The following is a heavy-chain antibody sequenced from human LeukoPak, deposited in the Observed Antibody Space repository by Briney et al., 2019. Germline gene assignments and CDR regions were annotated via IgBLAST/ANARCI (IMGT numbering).Heavy chain of an antibody. CDR3: ASNQWPKWYFDL. J-gene: IGHJ2*01. CDR2: IYYSGST. D-gene: IGHD6-19*01. CDR1: GGSINTNGYY. Sequence: SETLSLTCSVSGGSINTNGYYWGWIRQPPGKGLEWIESIYYSGSTFYNPSLKSRVTISIDNSRNQFSLKLSSVTAADTAVYYCASNQWPKWYFDLWGRGTLLTVSS. V-gene: IGHV4-39*07.